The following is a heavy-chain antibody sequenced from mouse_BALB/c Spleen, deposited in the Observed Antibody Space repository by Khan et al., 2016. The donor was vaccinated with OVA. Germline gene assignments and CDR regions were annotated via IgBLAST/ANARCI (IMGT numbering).Heavy chain of an antibody. CDR2: INPCSGYT. Sequence: VQLQESGAELAKPGASVKMSCKASGYTFTTYWIHWVKQRPGQGLEWIGYINPCSGYTYYNQTFNDKATLTTDKSSSTAYMQLSSLTSEDSAVFYGARERIDNWGQGTTRKVSA. CDR1: GYTFTTYW. V-gene: IGHV1-7*01. J-gene: IGHJ2*01. CDR3: ARERIDN.